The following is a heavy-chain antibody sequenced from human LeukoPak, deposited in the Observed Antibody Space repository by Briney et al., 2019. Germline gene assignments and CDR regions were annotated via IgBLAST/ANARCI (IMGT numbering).Heavy chain of an antibody. CDR3: ARHNVEMATIMHFDY. D-gene: IGHD5-24*01. CDR1: GYSISSGYY. Sequence: SETLSLTCTVSGYSISSGYYWGWIRQPPGKGLEWIGSIYHSGSTYYNPSLKSRVTISVDTSKNQFSLKLSSVTAADTAVYYCARHNVEMATIMHFDYWGQGTLVTVSS. CDR2: IYHSGST. J-gene: IGHJ4*02. V-gene: IGHV4-38-2*02.